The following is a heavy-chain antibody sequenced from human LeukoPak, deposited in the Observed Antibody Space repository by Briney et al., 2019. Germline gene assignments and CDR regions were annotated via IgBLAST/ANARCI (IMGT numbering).Heavy chain of an antibody. CDR3: ATGPPWGEWLLPY. Sequence: GASVKVSCKVSGYTLTEFSMHWVRQAPGKGLEWMGGFDPEDGETIYAQKFQGRVTMTEDTSTDTAYMELSSLRSEDTAVYYCATGPPWGEWLLPYWGQGTLVTVSS. CDR1: GYTLTEFS. J-gene: IGHJ4*02. V-gene: IGHV1-24*01. CDR2: FDPEDGET. D-gene: IGHD3-3*01.